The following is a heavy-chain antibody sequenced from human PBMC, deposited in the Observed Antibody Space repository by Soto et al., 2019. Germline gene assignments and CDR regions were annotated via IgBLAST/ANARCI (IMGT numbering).Heavy chain of an antibody. CDR2: IWYDGSNK. D-gene: IGHD1-26*01. Sequence: GGSLRLSCAASGFIFRSYGMHWVRRAPGKGLEWVAVIWYDGSNKNYADPVKGRFTISRDNAKNTLFLQMNSLRAEDTAVYYCASSGGWGQGTLVTVSS. CDR1: GFIFRSYG. J-gene: IGHJ4*02. CDR3: ASSGG. V-gene: IGHV3-33*01.